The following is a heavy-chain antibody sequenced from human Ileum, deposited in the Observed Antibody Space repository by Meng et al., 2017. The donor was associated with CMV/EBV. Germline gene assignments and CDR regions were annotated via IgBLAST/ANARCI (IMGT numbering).Heavy chain of an antibody. CDR2: IYRDGTT. CDR3: ARGTPNFGFDY. Sequence: QLQLQESGPGLVKPSETLSLTCTVPGDSIGSNNWWSGVRLSPGEGLEWIGDIYRDGTTNYNPSLKSRVTMSVDKSKNQFSLRLNSLTAADTAVYYCARGTPNFGFDYWGQGTLVTVSS. V-gene: IGHV4-4*02. J-gene: IGHJ4*02. CDR1: GDSIGSNNW. D-gene: IGHD1-1*01.